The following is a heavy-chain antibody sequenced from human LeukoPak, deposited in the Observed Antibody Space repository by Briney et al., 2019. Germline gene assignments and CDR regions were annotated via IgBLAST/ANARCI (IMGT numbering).Heavy chain of an antibody. Sequence: GGSLRLSCAASGFTFSSYWMHWVRQAPGKGLVWVSRINSDGSSTSYADSVKGRFTISRDNAKNTLYLQMNSLRAEDTAAYYCAREVIVGSDAFDIWGQGTMVTVSS. J-gene: IGHJ3*02. CDR1: GFTFSSYW. CDR2: INSDGSST. CDR3: AREVIVGSDAFDI. D-gene: IGHD3-22*01. V-gene: IGHV3-74*01.